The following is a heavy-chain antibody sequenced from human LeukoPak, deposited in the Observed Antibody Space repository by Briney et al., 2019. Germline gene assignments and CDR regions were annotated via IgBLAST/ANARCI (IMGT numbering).Heavy chain of an antibody. CDR1: GYTFTGYY. CDR3: ATAYCGGDCYSIPHPYDAFDI. CDR2: INPNSGGT. Sequence: GASVKVSCKASGYTFTGYYMHWVRQAPGQGLGWMGWINPNSGGTNYAQKFQGRVTMTRDTSISTAYMELSRLRSDDTAVYYCATAYCGGDCYSIPHPYDAFDIWGQGTMVTVSS. J-gene: IGHJ3*02. V-gene: IGHV1-2*02. D-gene: IGHD2-21*02.